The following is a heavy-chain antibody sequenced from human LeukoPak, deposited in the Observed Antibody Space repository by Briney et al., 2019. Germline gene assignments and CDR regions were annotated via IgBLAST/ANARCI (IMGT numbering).Heavy chain of an antibody. J-gene: IGHJ3*02. D-gene: IGHD1-1*01. CDR3: ATRYNWNDVYAFDI. Sequence: SETLSLTCTVSGGSISSYYWSWIRQPAGKGLEWIGRIYTSGSTNYNPSLKSRVTISVDTSKNQFSLKLSSVTAADTAVYYCATRYNWNDVYAFDIWGQGTMVTVSS. CDR2: IYTSGST. CDR1: GGSISSYY. V-gene: IGHV4-4*07.